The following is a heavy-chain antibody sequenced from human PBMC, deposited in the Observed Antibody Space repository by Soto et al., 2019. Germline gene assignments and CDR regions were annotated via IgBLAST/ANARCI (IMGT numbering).Heavy chain of an antibody. CDR1: GYSFTNYW. J-gene: IGHJ6*02. Sequence: PGESLKISCQGSGYSFTNYWINWVRQMPVKGLEWMGRIDPSDSYINYSPSFQGHVTISVDKSISTAYLQWNSLRASDTAMYYCARLRGSPDYHYYYGFDVWGQGTTVTVSS. V-gene: IGHV5-10-1*01. CDR2: IDPSDSYI. CDR3: ARLRGSPDYHYYYGFDV. D-gene: IGHD3-16*01.